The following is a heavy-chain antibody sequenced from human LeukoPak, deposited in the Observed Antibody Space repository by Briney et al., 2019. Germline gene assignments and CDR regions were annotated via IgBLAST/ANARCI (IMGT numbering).Heavy chain of an antibody. J-gene: IGHJ4*02. Sequence: SETLSLTCTVSGGSISSYYWSWIRQPPGKGLEWIGYIYYSGSTYYNPSLKSRVTISVDTSKNQFSLKLSSVTAADTAVYYCARKVGYSYGYGDYWGQGTLVTVSS. CDR1: GGSISSYY. CDR3: ARKVGYSYGYGDY. D-gene: IGHD5-18*01. CDR2: IYYSGST. V-gene: IGHV4-59*08.